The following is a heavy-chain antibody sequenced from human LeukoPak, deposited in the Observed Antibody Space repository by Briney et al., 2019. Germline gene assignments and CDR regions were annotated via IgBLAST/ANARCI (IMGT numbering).Heavy chain of an antibody. CDR1: GFIFRDYD. CDR2: ISYDGSKR. Sequence: QPGGSLRLCCAASGFIFRDYDMGWVRQAPGKGLEWVGNISYDGSKRYYAESMEGRFTISRDNSKNTLYLQMNSLRAEDTAVYYCAKVWELWAEGFDPWGQGTLVTVSS. D-gene: IGHD1-26*01. CDR3: AKVWELWAEGFDP. J-gene: IGHJ5*02. V-gene: IGHV3-30*02.